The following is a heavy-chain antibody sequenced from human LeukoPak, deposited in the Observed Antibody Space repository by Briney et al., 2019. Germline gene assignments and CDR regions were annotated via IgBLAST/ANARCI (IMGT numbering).Heavy chain of an antibody. Sequence: GGSLTLSCEVSGFSFSGYAMSWVRQAPGKGMEWVAAISGRGSTTYYTDSVKGRFTISRDNFKNTLYLQMNSLRAEDTAVYFCAKDESGHQMLIDYWGQGAPVTVSS. V-gene: IGHV3-23*01. CDR1: GFSFSGYA. J-gene: IGHJ4*02. D-gene: IGHD2-2*01. CDR3: AKDESGHQMLIDY. CDR2: ISGRGSTT.